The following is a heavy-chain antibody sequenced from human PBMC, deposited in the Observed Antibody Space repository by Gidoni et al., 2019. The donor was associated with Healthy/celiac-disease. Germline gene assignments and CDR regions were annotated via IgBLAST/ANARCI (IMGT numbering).Heavy chain of an antibody. J-gene: IGHJ6*02. D-gene: IGHD5-18*01. CDR2: ISSNGGST. CDR3: VKDHWAVDTAMVPYYYYGMDV. Sequence: EVQLVESGGGLVQPGGALRLSCSASGFIFSSYAMHRVRQAPGKGLEYVSAISSNGGSTYYADSVKGRFTISRDNSKNTVYLQMSSLRTEDTAVYYCVKDHWAVDTAMVPYYYYGMDVWGQGTTVTVSS. CDR1: GFIFSSYA. V-gene: IGHV3-64D*06.